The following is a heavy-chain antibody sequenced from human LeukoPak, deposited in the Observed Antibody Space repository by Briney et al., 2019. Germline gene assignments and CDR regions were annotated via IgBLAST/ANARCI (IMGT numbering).Heavy chain of an antibody. CDR1: GGSISSGGYY. J-gene: IGHJ5*02. CDR2: IYYSGST. D-gene: IGHD2-2*02. V-gene: IGHV4-31*03. Sequence: SETLSLTCTVSGGSISSGGYYWSWIRQHPGKGLEWIGYIYYSGSTYYNPSLKSRVTISVDTSKNQFSLKLSSVTAADAAVYYCARLVPAAILGNWFDPRGQGTLVTASS. CDR3: ARLVPAAILGNWFDP.